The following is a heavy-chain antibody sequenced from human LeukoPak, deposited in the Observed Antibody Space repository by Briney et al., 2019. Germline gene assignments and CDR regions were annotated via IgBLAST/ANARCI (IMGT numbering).Heavy chain of an antibody. CDR3: AELGITMIGGV. CDR1: GFTLSSNY. Sequence: GGSLRLSCAASGFTLSSNYTSWVSQAPGKGLEWVSYISSSGSAIYYADSVKGRFTISRDDAKNSLYLQMNSLRAEDTAVYYCAELGITMIGGVWGKGTTVTISS. CDR2: ISSSGSAI. V-gene: IGHV3-11*04. D-gene: IGHD3-10*02. J-gene: IGHJ6*04.